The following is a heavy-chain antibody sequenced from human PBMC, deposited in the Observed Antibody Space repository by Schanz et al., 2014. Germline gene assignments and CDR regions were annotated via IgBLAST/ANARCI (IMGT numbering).Heavy chain of an antibody. D-gene: IGHD4-17*01. Sequence: QVQLVQSGAEVKKPGASVKVSCKASGYTFIDYYMHWVRQAPGQGLDWVGWIDPNGGATNHAQMLQGRVTMTRDTSISTAYMELSGLTSDDTAVYFCARDPYGKNSGDFDYWGQGTLVTVSS. J-gene: IGHJ4*02. CDR3: ARDPYGKNSGDFDY. V-gene: IGHV1-2*02. CDR2: IDPNGGAT. CDR1: GYTFIDYY.